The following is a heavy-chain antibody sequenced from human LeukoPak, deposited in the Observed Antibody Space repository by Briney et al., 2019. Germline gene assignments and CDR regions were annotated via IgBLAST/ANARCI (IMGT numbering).Heavy chain of an antibody. CDR2: ISYDGSNK. J-gene: IGHJ6*02. V-gene: IGHV3-30-3*01. CDR1: GLTYSSYA. CDR3: ARELDCSGGSCYALRYYYYYGMDV. Sequence: AGRSLRLSCAASGLTYSSYAMHRVRQAPGKGLEWVAVISYDGSNKYYTDSVKGRFTISRDNSKNTLYLQMNSLRAEDTAVYYCARELDCSGGSCYALRYYYYYGMDVWGQGTTVTVSS. D-gene: IGHD2-15*01.